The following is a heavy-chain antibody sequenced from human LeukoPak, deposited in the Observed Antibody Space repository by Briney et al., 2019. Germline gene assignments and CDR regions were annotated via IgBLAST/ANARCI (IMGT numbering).Heavy chain of an antibody. CDR1: GGTFSSYA. CDR2: IIPIFGTA. J-gene: IGHJ4*02. Sequence: GASVKVSCKASGGTFSSYAISWVRQAPGQGLEWMGGIIPIFGTANYAQKFQGRVTITADESTSTAYMELSSLRSEDTAVYYCARENYYDSSGYYSALDYWGQGTLVTVSS. D-gene: IGHD3-22*01. CDR3: ARENYYDSSGYYSALDY. V-gene: IGHV1-69*13.